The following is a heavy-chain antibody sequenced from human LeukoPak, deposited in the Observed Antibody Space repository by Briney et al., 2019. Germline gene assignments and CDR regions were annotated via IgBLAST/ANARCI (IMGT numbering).Heavy chain of an antibody. Sequence: GGSLRLSCATSGFTFSDFAITWVRQAPGKWLECIGFIRSRANGGTSEFVASVKGRFTFSRDDSQSIAYLQMNSLKTEDTAIYFCTYDTRGYNYYFDHWGQGTLVTVSS. CDR2: IRSRANGGTS. D-gene: IGHD3-22*01. CDR3: TYDTRGYNYYFDH. J-gene: IGHJ4*02. V-gene: IGHV3-49*04. CDR1: GFTFSDFA.